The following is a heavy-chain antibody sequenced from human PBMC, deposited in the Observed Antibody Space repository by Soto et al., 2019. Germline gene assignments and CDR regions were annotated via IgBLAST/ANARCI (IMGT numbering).Heavy chain of an antibody. V-gene: IGHV4-4*07. CDR2: IYSSGNT. CDR1: GGSISSSY. D-gene: IGHD2-15*01. CDR3: ARHRVGTKKPPNNWLDT. J-gene: IGHJ5*02. Sequence: SETLSLTCTVSGGSISSSYWSWIRQPAGKGLEWIGRIYSSGNTNYNPSLKSRATMSADTSKNQFSLKLSAVTAADTAVYYCARHRVGTKKPPNNWLDTWGQGTLVTVSA.